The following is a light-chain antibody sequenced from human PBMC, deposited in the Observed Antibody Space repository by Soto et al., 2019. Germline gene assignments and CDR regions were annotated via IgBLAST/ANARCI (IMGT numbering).Light chain of an antibody. CDR3: QQYSTSLPWT. CDR2: GAS. J-gene: IGKJ1*01. CDR1: QSVSSSY. Sequence: EIVLTQSPGTLSLSPGERVTLSCRASQSVSSSYLAWYQQKPGQAPSLLIYGASTRATGIPDRFSGSGSGTDFTLTISRLEPEDFAVYYCQQYSTSLPWTFGQGTKVEIK. V-gene: IGKV3-20*01.